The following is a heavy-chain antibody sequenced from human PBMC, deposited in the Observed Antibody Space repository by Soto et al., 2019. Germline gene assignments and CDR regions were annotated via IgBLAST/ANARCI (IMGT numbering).Heavy chain of an antibody. CDR1: GFTLSDYY. CDR3: ARDLIGPAAITHYYYYGMDV. CDR2: ISSSDSIV. Sequence: PGGSLRLSCAASGFTLSDYYMSWIRQAPGKGLEWVSYISSSDSIVSYADSVKGRLTISRDNAKSSLYLQMNSLRAEDTAVYFCARDLIGPAAITHYYYYGMDVWGQGTTVTV. D-gene: IGHD2-2*01. J-gene: IGHJ6*02. V-gene: IGHV3-11*01.